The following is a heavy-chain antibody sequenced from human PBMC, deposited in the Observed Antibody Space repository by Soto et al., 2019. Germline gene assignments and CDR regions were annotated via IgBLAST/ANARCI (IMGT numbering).Heavy chain of an antibody. Sequence: ASVKVSCKASGYTFTSYDINWVRQATGQGLEWMGWMNPNSGNTGYAQKFQGRVTMTRNTSISTAYMELSSLRSEDTAVYYCARAYDYVWGSYRGPFDYWGQGILVAVS. V-gene: IGHV1-8*01. CDR3: ARAYDYVWGSYRGPFDY. D-gene: IGHD3-16*02. CDR2: MNPNSGNT. J-gene: IGHJ4*02. CDR1: GYTFTSYD.